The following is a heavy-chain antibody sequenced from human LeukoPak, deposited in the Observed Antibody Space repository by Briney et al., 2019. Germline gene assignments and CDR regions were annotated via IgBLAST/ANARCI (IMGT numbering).Heavy chain of an antibody. J-gene: IGHJ4*02. V-gene: IGHV3-30-3*01. D-gene: IGHD2-2*02. Sequence: PGGSLRLSCAASGFTFSSYAMDWVRQAPGKGLEWVAIISYDGSNKYYADSVKGRFTISRDNSKNTLYLQMNSLRAEDTAVYYCARDPLYTNSPPSYFDYWGQGTLVTASS. CDR2: ISYDGSNK. CDR1: GFTFSSYA. CDR3: ARDPLYTNSPPSYFDY.